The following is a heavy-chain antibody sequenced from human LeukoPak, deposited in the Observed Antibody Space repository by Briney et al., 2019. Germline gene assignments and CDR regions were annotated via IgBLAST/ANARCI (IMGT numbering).Heavy chain of an antibody. V-gene: IGHV3-48*01. Sequence: PGGSLRLSCVASGFVFSADSMNWVRQAPGKGLEWVSYISAYSSSIHYADSVRGRFTISRDNAKNSLYLQMNSLRAEDTAVYYCARGGSYYDILTGNYYYSYMDVWGKGTTVTVSS. J-gene: IGHJ6*03. D-gene: IGHD3-9*01. CDR2: ISAYSSSI. CDR1: GFVFSADS. CDR3: ARGGSYYDILTGNYYYSYMDV.